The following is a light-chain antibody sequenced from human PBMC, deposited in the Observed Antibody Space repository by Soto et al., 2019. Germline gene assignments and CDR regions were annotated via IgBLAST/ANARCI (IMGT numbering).Light chain of an antibody. Sequence: DIVLTQSPGTLSLSPGGRATLSCRASENVRSNYLAWYQQKPGQAPSLLVYDASSRATGIPDRFSGSGSGTDFTLTISSLEPEDFAVYYCQQRSNWRITFGQGTRLEIK. V-gene: IGKV3D-20*02. J-gene: IGKJ5*01. CDR1: ENVRSNY. CDR3: QQRSNWRIT. CDR2: DAS.